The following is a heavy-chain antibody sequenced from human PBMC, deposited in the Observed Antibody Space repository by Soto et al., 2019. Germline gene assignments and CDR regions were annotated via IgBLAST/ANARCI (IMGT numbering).Heavy chain of an antibody. D-gene: IGHD6-19*01. J-gene: IGHJ4*02. Sequence: EVQLLESGGGLVQPGGSLRLSCAASGFTFRGYAMTWVRQAPGKGLDWVSTISNGDGNTYYADSVKGRFTISRDNSKNTLYPQMNSLRAEDTAVYYCGKLKGVAGWYFDYWGQGTLVTISS. V-gene: IGHV3-23*01. CDR2: ISNGDGNT. CDR1: GFTFRGYA. CDR3: GKLKGVAGWYFDY.